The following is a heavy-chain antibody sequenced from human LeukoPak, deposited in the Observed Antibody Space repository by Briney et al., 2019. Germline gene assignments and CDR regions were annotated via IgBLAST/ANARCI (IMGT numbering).Heavy chain of an antibody. CDR2: ITSSGTYI. Sequence: GGSLRLSCAASGFTFSNYNMNWVRQAPGKAMEWVPSITSSGTYIFYADSVKGRFTISRDNAKNSLYLQMDSLGPEDTAVYYCARDPYSGNYGNDYYYYMDVWGKGTTVTISS. V-gene: IGHV3-21*01. CDR1: GFTFSNYN. D-gene: IGHD1-26*01. CDR3: ARDPYSGNYGNDYYYYMDV. J-gene: IGHJ6*03.